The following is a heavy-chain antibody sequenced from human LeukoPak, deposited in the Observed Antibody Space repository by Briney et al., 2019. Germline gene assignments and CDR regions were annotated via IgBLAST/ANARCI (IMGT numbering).Heavy chain of an antibody. CDR2: TSYDGSTK. Sequence: GRSPRLSCAASGFTFSSYAMHWVRQAPGKGLEGVAVTSYDGSTKYYTDSVKGRFTISRDNSKNTLYLQMNSLRAEDTAVYYCARERSSWYYFDYWGQGTLVTVSS. D-gene: IGHD6-13*01. CDR3: ARERSSWYYFDY. CDR1: GFTFSSYA. J-gene: IGHJ4*02. V-gene: IGHV3-30*10.